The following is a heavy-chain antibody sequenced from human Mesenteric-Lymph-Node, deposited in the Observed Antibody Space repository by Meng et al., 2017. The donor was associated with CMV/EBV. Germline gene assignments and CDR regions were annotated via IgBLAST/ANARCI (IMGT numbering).Heavy chain of an antibody. J-gene: IGHJ4*02. Sequence: GGSLRLSCAASGFTFSSYWMSWVRQAPGKGLEWVANIKQDGSEKYYVDSVKGRFTISRDNAKNSLYLQMNSLRAEDTALYYCAKGTHRNSSSPPRYCYWGEGAEVTVSS. D-gene: IGHD6-6*01. CDR1: GFTFSSYW. CDR3: AKGTHRNSSSPPRYCY. CDR2: IKQDGSEK. V-gene: IGHV3-7*03.